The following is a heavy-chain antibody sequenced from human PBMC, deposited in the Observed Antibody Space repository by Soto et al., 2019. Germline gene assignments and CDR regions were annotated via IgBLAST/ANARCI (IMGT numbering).Heavy chain of an antibody. CDR1: ASYLFSSYG. CDR3: AAGLSGDKIGDY. CDR2: ISAYNGNA. V-gene: IGHV1-18*01. Sequence: QVQLVQSGTEVKKPGASVKVSCKASASYLFSSYGFSWVRQAPGQGLEWMGWISAYNGNAKYGQNFQGRAIMTTDSSTSIAYMELTILTSVDTAVYFCAAGLSGDKIGDYWGQGTLITVSS. J-gene: IGHJ4*02. D-gene: IGHD1-26*01.